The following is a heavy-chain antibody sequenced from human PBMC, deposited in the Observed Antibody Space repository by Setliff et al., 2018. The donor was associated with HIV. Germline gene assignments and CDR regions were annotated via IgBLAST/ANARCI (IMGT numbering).Heavy chain of an antibody. CDR1: GGSINSYY. J-gene: IGHJ6*03. CDR3: ARDLRGYYYDSSGYFYMGV. CDR2: IFSSGST. Sequence: PSETLSLTCTVSGGSINSYYWSWLRQPPGKRLEWIGYIFSSGSTDYNPSLKSRVTISLDTSKNQFSLKLRSVTAADTAVYYCARDLRGYYYDSSGYFYMGVWGKGTTVTVSS. D-gene: IGHD3-22*01. V-gene: IGHV4-59*12.